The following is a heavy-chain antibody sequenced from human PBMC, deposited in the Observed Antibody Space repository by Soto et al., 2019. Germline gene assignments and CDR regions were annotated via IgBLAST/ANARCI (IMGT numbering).Heavy chain of an antibody. CDR2: MNPNSGNT. Sequence: QVQLVQSGAEAKKPGASVKVSCKASGYTFTSYDINWVRQATGQGLEWMGWMNPNSGNTGYAQKFQGRVTMTRNTSISTAYMELSSLRSEDTAVYYCARFRILTDYRPLYGMDVWGQGTTVTVSS. CDR3: ARFRILTDYRPLYGMDV. D-gene: IGHD3-9*01. V-gene: IGHV1-8*01. CDR1: GYTFTSYD. J-gene: IGHJ6*02.